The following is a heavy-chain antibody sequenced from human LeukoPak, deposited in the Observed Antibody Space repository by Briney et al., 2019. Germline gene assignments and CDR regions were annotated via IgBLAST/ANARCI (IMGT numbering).Heavy chain of an antibody. J-gene: IGHJ4*02. CDR3: ARPFTMVRGVIPSWFDY. CDR2: INPNSGGT. Sequence: ASVKVSCKASGYTFTGYYMHWVRRAPGQGLEWMGWINPNSGGTNYAQKFQGRVTMTRDTSISTAYMELSRLRSDDTAVYYCARPFTMVRGVIPSWFDYWGQGTLVTVSS. V-gene: IGHV1-2*02. CDR1: GYTFTGYY. D-gene: IGHD3-10*01.